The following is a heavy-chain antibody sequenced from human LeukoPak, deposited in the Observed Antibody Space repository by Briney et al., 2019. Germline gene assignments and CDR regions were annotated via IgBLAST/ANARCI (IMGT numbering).Heavy chain of an antibody. CDR3: ARDPPAVAANTYG. CDR1: GFTVSNNY. J-gene: IGHJ4*02. V-gene: IGHV3-66*01. D-gene: IGHD6-6*01. CDR2: IYSGGAT. Sequence: GSLRLSCAASGFTVSNNYMRWVRQAPGKGLEWVSLIYSGGATFYADAVKGRFTISRDGSKDTLYLQMNSLRAEDTAVYYCARDPPAVAANTYGWGQGTLVTVSS.